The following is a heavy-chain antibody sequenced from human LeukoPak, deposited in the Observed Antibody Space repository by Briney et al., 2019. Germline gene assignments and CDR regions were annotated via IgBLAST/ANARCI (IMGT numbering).Heavy chain of an antibody. CDR1: GFTFSSSW. CDR2: INQDGSEK. D-gene: IGHD5-12*01. V-gene: IGHV3-7*01. Sequence: GGSLRLSCAASGFTFSSSWMAWVRQAPGKGLEWVANINQDGSEKYYADSVKGRFTISRDNAENSLYLQMNSLRVEDTAVYYCARDHVVPTILFDYWGRGTLVTVSS. J-gene: IGHJ4*02. CDR3: ARDHVVPTILFDY.